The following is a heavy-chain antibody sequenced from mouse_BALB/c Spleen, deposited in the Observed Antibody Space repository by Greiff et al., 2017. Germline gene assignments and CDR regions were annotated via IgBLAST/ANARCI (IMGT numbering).Heavy chain of an antibody. CDR2: ISNLAYSI. CDR1: GFTFSDYG. V-gene: IGHV5-15*02. CDR3: AREGNLSYFDY. J-gene: IGHJ2*01. D-gene: IGHD3-2*02. Sequence: EVKLVESGGGLVQPGGSRKLSCAASGFTFSDYGMAWVRQAPGKGPEWVAFISNLAYSIYYADTVTGRFTISRENAKNTLYLEMSSLRSEDTAMYYCAREGNLSYFDYWGQGTTLTVSS.